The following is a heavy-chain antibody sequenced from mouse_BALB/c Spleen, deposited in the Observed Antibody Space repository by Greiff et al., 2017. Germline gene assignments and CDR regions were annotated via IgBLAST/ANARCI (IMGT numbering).Heavy chain of an antibody. CDR2: ISSGGST. J-gene: IGHJ4*01. CDR1: GFTFSSYA. V-gene: IGHV5-6-5*01. D-gene: IGHD4-1*01. CDR3: ARGGTGYYAMDY. Sequence: EVMLVESGGGLVKPGGSLKLSCAASGFTFSSYAMSWVRQTPEKRLEWVASISSGGSTYYPDSVKGRFTISRDNARNILYLQMSSLRSEDTAMYYCARGGTGYYAMDYWGQGTSVTVSS.